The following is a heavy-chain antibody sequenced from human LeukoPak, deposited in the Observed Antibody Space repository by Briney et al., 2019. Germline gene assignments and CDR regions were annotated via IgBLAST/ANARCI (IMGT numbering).Heavy chain of an antibody. V-gene: IGHV3-21*01. Sequence: GGSLRLSCAASGFTFSSYAMNWVRQAPGKGLEWVSSISRSSNYIYYADLVKGRFTISRDNAKNSLYLQMNSLRAEDTAVYYCARELTYSDYWGQGTLVTVSS. CDR2: ISRSSNYI. J-gene: IGHJ4*02. D-gene: IGHD4-11*01. CDR1: GFTFSSYA. CDR3: ARELTYSDY.